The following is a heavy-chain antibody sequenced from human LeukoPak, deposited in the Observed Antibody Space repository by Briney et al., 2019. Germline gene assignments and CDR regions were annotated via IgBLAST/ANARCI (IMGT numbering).Heavy chain of an antibody. Sequence: GGSLRLSCAASGFTFSSYSMNWVRQAPGKGLEWVSSISSSSSYIYYADSVKGRFTISRDNAKNSLYLQMNSLRAEDTAVYYCARDEDLDAFDIWGQGTMVTVPS. CDR2: ISSSSSYI. V-gene: IGHV3-21*01. J-gene: IGHJ3*02. CDR1: GFTFSSYS. D-gene: IGHD2-15*01. CDR3: ARDEDLDAFDI.